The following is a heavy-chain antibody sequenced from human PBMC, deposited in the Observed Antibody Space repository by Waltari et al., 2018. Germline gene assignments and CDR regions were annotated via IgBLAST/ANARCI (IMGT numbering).Heavy chain of an antibody. CDR2: INHSGST. CDR1: GGSFSGYY. V-gene: IGHV4-34*01. J-gene: IGHJ4*02. Sequence: QVQLQQWGAGLLKPSETLSFTCAVYGGSFSGYYWGWIRQPPGKGLEWIGEINHSGSTNYNPSLKSRVTISVDTSKNQFSLKLSSVTAADTAVYYCARSQPIYYYGSGSYYQIDYWGQGTLVTVSS. CDR3: ARSQPIYYYGSGSYYQIDY. D-gene: IGHD3-10*01.